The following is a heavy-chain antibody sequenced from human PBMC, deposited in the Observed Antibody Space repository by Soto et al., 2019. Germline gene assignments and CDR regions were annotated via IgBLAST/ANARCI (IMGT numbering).Heavy chain of an antibody. D-gene: IGHD3-22*01. V-gene: IGHV4-4*07. Sequence: SETLSLTCTVSGGSISSYYWSWIRQPAGKGLEWIGRFYSSGSTSYNPSLKSRVTMSVDTSKNQFSLKLSSVTAADTAVYYCARASHQYYYDSSGYPYWYFDLWGRGTLVTVSS. J-gene: IGHJ2*01. CDR2: FYSSGST. CDR1: GGSISSYY. CDR3: ARASHQYYYDSSGYPYWYFDL.